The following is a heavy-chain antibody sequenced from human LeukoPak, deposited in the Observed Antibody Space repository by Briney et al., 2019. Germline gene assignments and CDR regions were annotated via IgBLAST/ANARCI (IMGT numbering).Heavy chain of an antibody. D-gene: IGHD1-26*01. J-gene: IGHJ3*02. V-gene: IGHV3-21*01. CDR2: ISSSSSYI. Sequence: GGSLRLSCAASGFTFSSYSMNWVRQAPGKGLEWVSSISSSSSYIYCADSVKGRFTISRDNAKNSLYLQMNSLRAEDTAVYYCARPIVGATIGAFDIWGQGTMVTVSS. CDR1: GFTFSSYS. CDR3: ARPIVGATIGAFDI.